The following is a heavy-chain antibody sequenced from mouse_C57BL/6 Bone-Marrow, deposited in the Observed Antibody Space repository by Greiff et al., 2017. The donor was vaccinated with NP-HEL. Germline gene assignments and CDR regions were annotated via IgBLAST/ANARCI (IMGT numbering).Heavy chain of an antibody. CDR3: ARRNYDYDKEYYFDY. Sequence: EVQLQQSGPELVKPGASVKISCKASGYTFTDYYMNWVKQSHGKSLEWIGDINPNNGGTSYNQKFKGKATLTVDKSSSTAYMELRSLTSEDSAVYYCARRNYDYDKEYYFDYWGQGTLVTVSA. D-gene: IGHD2-4*01. J-gene: IGHJ3*01. V-gene: IGHV1-26*01. CDR2: INPNNGGT. CDR1: GYTFTDYY.